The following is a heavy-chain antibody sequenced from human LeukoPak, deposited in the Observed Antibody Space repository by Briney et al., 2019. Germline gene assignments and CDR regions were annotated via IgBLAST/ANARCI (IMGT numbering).Heavy chain of an antibody. CDR1: GFTFSSYG. Sequence: GGSLRLSCAASGFTFSSYGMHWVRQTPGKWLEWVAVISYDGSNKYYADSVKGRFTISRDNSKNTLYLQMNSLRAEDTAVYYCAKGGSSSWFDYWGQGTLVTVSS. V-gene: IGHV3-30*18. CDR2: ISYDGSNK. D-gene: IGHD6-13*01. J-gene: IGHJ4*02. CDR3: AKGGSSSWFDY.